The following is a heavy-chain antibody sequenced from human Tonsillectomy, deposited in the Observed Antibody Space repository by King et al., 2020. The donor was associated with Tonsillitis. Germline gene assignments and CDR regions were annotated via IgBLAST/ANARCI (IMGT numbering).Heavy chain of an antibody. J-gene: IGHJ6*02. CDR1: GYNFTNYW. Sequence: VQLVESGAEVKKPGESLRISCKASGYNFTNYWISWVRQMPGKGLEWMGRIDPSDSYTNYSPSFHGHVTISGDKSTSTAYLQWSSLRASDTAMYYCAGHVSGEFYYCYAMDVWGQGTTVTVSS. V-gene: IGHV5-10-1*01. D-gene: IGHD7-27*01. CDR3: AGHVSGEFYYCYAMDV. CDR2: IDPSDSYT.